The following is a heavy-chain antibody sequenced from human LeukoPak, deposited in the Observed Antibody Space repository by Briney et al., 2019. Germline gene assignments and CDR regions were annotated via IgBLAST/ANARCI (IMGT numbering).Heavy chain of an antibody. Sequence: GGSLRLSCAASGFTFSSYSMNWVRQAPGKGLEWVSSISSSSSYTYYADSVKGRFTISRDNSKNTLYLQMNSLRAEDTAVYYCAKASLGGSPYYMDVWGKGTTVTISS. V-gene: IGHV3-21*04. D-gene: IGHD3-16*01. CDR3: AKASLGGSPYYMDV. CDR1: GFTFSSYS. CDR2: ISSSSSYT. J-gene: IGHJ6*03.